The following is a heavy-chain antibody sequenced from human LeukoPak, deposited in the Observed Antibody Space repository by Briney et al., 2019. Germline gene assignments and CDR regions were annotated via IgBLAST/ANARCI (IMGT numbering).Heavy chain of an antibody. CDR1: GYGFTSYW. D-gene: IGHD3-10*01. V-gene: IGHV5-51*01. J-gene: IGHJ4*02. CDR3: ARLLGYYGSGSYSPYFDY. CDR2: IYPGDSDT. Sequence: GAPLQISFKGSGYGFTSYWIGWVRRMPGKGLEWMGIIYPGDSDTRYSPSFQGQVTISADKSISTAYLQWSSLKASDTAMYYCARLLGYYGSGSYSPYFDYWGQGTLVTVSS.